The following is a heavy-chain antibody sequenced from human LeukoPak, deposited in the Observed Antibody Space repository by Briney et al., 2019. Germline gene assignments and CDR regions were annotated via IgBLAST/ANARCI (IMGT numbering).Heavy chain of an antibody. V-gene: IGHV4-31*03. CDR1: GGSISRGGYY. CDR3: ARSLTGDLSAIAY. J-gene: IGHJ4*02. CDR2: IYYSGST. D-gene: IGHD7-27*01. Sequence: SETLSLTCTVSGGSISRGGYYWSWIRQHPGNGLEWIGYIYYSGSTYYNPYLKSRVTISVDTSKNQFSLKLSSVTAADTAVYYCARSLTGDLSAIAYWGQGTLVTVSS.